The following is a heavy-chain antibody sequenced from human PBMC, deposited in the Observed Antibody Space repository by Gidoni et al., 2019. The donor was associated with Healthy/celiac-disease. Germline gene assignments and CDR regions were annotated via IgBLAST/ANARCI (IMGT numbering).Heavy chain of an antibody. D-gene: IGHD6-19*01. V-gene: IGHV3-15*01. Sequence: EVQLVESGGGLVMPGGSLRLSCAASGFTFSNAWMSWVRQAPGKGLEWVGRIKSKTEGGTTDYAAPVKGRFTISRDDSKNTLYLQMNSLKTEDTAVYYCTTFLAVAGTDYWGQGTLVTVSS. CDR1: GFTFSNAW. CDR3: TTFLAVAGTDY. J-gene: IGHJ4*02. CDR2: IKSKTEGGTT.